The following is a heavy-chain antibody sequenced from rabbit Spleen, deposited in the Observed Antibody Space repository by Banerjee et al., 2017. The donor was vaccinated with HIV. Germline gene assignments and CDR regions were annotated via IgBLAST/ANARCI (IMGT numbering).Heavy chain of an antibody. CDR2: IFTGNSGST. J-gene: IGHJ4*01. Sequence: QSLEESGGDLVKPGASLTLTCTASGVSFSSGYYMCWVRQAPGKGLEWIGCIFTGNSGSTYYATWAKGRFTISKTSSTTVTLQMTSLTVADTATYFCARDLADAIGWNFNLWGPGTLVTVS. CDR3: ARDLADAIGWNFNL. CDR1: GVSFSSGYY. V-gene: IGHV1S40*01. D-gene: IGHD4-1*01.